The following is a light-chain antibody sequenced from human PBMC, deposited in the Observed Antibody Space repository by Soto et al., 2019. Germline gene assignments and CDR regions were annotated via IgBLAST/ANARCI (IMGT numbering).Light chain of an antibody. CDR2: EGS. Sequence: QSALTQPASVSGSPVQSITISCTGTSSDVGSYNLVSWYQQHPGKAPKLMIYEGSKRPSGVSNRFSGSKSGNTDSLTISGLQAEDEADYYCCSYAGRSTVVFGGGTKLTVL. V-gene: IGLV2-23*01. J-gene: IGLJ2*01. CDR1: SSDVGSYNL. CDR3: CSYAGRSTVV.